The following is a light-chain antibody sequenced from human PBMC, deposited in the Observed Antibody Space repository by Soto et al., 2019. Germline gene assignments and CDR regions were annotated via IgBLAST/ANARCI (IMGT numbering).Light chain of an antibody. J-gene: IGKJ3*01. CDR1: QSISSY. Sequence: DIQMTQSPCSLSASVGDRVTITCRASQSISSYLNWYQQKPGKAPKLLIYAASSLQSGVPSRFSGSGSGTDFTLTISSLQPEDFATYYCQQSYSTPHTFGPGTKVDIK. CDR3: QQSYSTPHT. CDR2: AAS. V-gene: IGKV1-39*01.